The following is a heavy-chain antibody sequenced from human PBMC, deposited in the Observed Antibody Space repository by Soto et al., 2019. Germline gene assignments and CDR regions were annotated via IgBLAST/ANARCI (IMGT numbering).Heavy chain of an antibody. CDR3: AREKKEKATDY. Sequence: ESVGGVVPPGRSLRLSCAASGFIFRDYAMHWVRQAPGKGLEWVAVIWYDGSHPYYADSVKGRFTISRDNAKNTLYLQMNSLRVEDTAVYFCAREKKEKATDYWGQGALVTVSS. CDR1: GFIFRDYA. V-gene: IGHV3-33*01. CDR2: IWYDGSHP. J-gene: IGHJ4*02.